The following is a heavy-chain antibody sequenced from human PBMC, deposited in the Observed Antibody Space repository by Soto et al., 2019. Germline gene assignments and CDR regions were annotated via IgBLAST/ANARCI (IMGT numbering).Heavy chain of an antibody. D-gene: IGHD2-15*01. CDR1: GFTLSYYW. V-gene: IGHV3-7*01. CDR2: IKEDGSEI. J-gene: IGHJ4*02. CDR3: ARYCSGGSCQY. Sequence: EVQLMESGGGLVQPGGSLRLSCAASGFTLSYYWMSWVRQAPGKGLEWVANIKEDGSEIYYGDSVKGRFTISRDKAQNSVFLQMNGLRAEDTDFYYCARYCSGGSCQYWGQGTLVTVSS.